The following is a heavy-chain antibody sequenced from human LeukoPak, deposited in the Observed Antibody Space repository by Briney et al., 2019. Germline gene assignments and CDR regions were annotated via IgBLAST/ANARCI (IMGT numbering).Heavy chain of an antibody. J-gene: IGHJ6*04. D-gene: IGHD3-10*01. CDR1: GGSFSGYY. V-gene: IGHV4-34*01. CDR3: VRHYYYGSFSRMDV. CDR2: INHSGSH. Sequence: SETLSLTCPVYGGSFSGYYWTWIRHSPGKGLEWIGEINHSGSHNFNPSLTSRVTMSLDTSKKQFSLKLSSVTAADTAVYYCVRHYYYGSFSRMDVWGKGITVTVTS.